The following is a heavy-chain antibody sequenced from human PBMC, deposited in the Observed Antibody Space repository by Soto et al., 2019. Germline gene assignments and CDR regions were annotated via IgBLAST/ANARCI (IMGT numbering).Heavy chain of an antibody. CDR1: GSSFTSYG. D-gene: IGHD6-13*01. Sequence: SVKVSCTASGSSFTSYGISWVRQAPGQGLEWMGWISAYNGNTNYAQKLQGRVTMTTDTSTSTAYMELRSLRSDDTAVYYCARGSSNLIAAAGYWGQGTLVTVSS. CDR3: ARGSSNLIAAAGY. J-gene: IGHJ4*02. CDR2: ISAYNGNT. V-gene: IGHV1-18*04.